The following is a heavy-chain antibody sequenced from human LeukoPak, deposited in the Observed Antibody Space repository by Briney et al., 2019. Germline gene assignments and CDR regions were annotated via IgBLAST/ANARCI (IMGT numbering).Heavy chain of an antibody. CDR2: ISAYNGNT. Sequence: ASVTVSCKASGYTFTSYGISWVRQAPGQGLEWMGWISAYNGNTNYAQKLQGRVTMTTDTSTSTAYMELRSLRSDDTAVYYCARGHYYDSSGYYSRYGMDVWGQGTTVTVSS. CDR1: GYTFTSYG. CDR3: ARGHYYDSSGYYSRYGMDV. V-gene: IGHV1-18*01. J-gene: IGHJ6*02. D-gene: IGHD3-22*01.